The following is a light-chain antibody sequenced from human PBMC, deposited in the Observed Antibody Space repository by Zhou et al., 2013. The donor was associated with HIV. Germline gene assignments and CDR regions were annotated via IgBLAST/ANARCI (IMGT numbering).Light chain of an antibody. CDR3: ASWDARLNSVV. CDR2: YDD. Sequence: QSVLTQPPSVSAAPRQRVTISCSGSSSNIGNNPVNWYQQVPGKAPKLLIYYDDLLASGVSDRFSASKAGRSASLAISGLQSEDEADYYCASWDARLNSVVFGGGTKLTVL. V-gene: IGLV1-36*01. CDR1: SSNIGNNP. J-gene: IGLJ2*01.